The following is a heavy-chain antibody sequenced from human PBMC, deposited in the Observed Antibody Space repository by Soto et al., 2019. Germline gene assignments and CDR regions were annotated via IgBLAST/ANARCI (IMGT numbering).Heavy chain of an antibody. CDR3: ARDTAAGTHYYYGMDV. CDR1: GGSISSGDYY. Sequence: QVQLQESGPGLVKPSQTLSLTCTVSGGSISSGDYYWSWIRQPPGKGLEWIGYIYYSGSTYYNPSLKRRVTISVETSKNQFSLKPSSVTAADTAVYYCARDTAAGTHYYYGMDVWGQGTTVTVSS. J-gene: IGHJ6*02. V-gene: IGHV4-30-4*01. D-gene: IGHD6-13*01. CDR2: IYYSGST.